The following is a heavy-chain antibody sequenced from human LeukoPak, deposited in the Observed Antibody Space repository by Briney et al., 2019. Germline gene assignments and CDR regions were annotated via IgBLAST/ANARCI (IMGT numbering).Heavy chain of an antibody. CDR1: GGTFSSYA. Sequence: ASVKVSCKASGGTFSSYAISWVRQASGQGLEWMGGIIPIFGTANYAQKFQGRVTITADKSTSTAYMELSSLRSEDTAVYYCASGSRNYDSSGYCFDYWGQGTLVTVSS. CDR3: ASGSRNYDSSGYCFDY. V-gene: IGHV1-69*06. D-gene: IGHD3-22*01. CDR2: IIPIFGTA. J-gene: IGHJ4*02.